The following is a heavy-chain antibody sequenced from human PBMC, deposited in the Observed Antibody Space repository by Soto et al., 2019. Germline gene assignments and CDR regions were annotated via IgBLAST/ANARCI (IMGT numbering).Heavy chain of an antibody. Sequence: EVQLVESGGGLVQPGGSLKLSCAASGFTFSGSTMHWVRQASGKGLEWVGRIRSKANSYATAYAASVKGRFPISRDDSKNTAYLQMNSLKTEDTAVYYCTRLVLGSVVYWGQGTLVTVSS. CDR1: GFTFSGST. V-gene: IGHV3-73*02. CDR3: TRLVLGSVVY. D-gene: IGHD2-15*01. CDR2: IRSKANSYAT. J-gene: IGHJ4*02.